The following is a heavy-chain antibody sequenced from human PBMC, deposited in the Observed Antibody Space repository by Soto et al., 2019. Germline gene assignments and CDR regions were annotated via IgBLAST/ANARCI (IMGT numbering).Heavy chain of an antibody. D-gene: IGHD3-22*01. Sequence: LSEPLSLTCTVSGDSISTFYWGWMRQSPGKELEWIGYVYYTGSTNYNPSLKSRVTISVDRSKNQFSLRLTSANAADTAVYYCARGRTVRNYADDSSDYFYFFDYWGQGTQVTVSS. V-gene: IGHV4-59*01. CDR1: GDSISTFY. J-gene: IGHJ4*02. CDR3: ARGRTVRNYADDSSDYFYFFDY. CDR2: VYYTGST.